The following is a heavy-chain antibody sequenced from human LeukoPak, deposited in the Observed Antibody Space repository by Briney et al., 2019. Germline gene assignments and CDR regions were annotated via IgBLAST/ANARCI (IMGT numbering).Heavy chain of an antibody. CDR1: GFTFSSYE. CDR3: ARDLSATARAYDY. Sequence: PGGSLRLSCAASGFTFSSYEMNWVRQAPGKGLEWVSFIAISGTYITYADSVKGRFTISRDNAKNSLYLQMNSLRAEDTAVYNCARDLSATARAYDYWGQGTLVTVSS. V-gene: IGHV3-48*03. CDR2: IAISGTYI. D-gene: IGHD1-26*01. J-gene: IGHJ4*02.